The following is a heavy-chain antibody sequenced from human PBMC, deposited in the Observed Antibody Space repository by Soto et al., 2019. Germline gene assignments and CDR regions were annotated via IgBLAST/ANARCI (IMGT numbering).Heavy chain of an antibody. CDR3: ARDDGHFYDTSGYYSI. CDR2: IFYSGST. J-gene: IGHJ3*02. V-gene: IGHV4-61*01. Sequence: QVQLQESGPGLVKPSETLSLTCTVSGASVSSSSYYWSWIRQPPGKGLEWIWYIFYSGSTNYNPSLKSRVTISVDTSKNQFSLKLSSMTAADTAVYYCARDDGHFYDTSGYYSIWGQGTMVTVSS. D-gene: IGHD3-22*01. CDR1: GASVSSSSYY.